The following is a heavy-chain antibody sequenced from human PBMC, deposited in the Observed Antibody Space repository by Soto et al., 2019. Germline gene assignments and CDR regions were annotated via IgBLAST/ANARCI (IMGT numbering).Heavy chain of an antibody. CDR2: IIPVFGIV. J-gene: IGHJ6*02. CDR3: AGDRIVGVGSRASYGMDV. Sequence: QVQLVQSGAEVKKPGSSVRVSCKASGGTPSNSAFSWVRKAPGQGLEWMGGIIPVFGIVKYAQNLEGRVTITADESTNTAYMELSSLRYGDRAFYYWAGDRIVGVGSRASYGMDVWGQGTTVTVSS. D-gene: IGHD6-19*01. V-gene: IGHV1-69*01. CDR1: GGTPSNSA.